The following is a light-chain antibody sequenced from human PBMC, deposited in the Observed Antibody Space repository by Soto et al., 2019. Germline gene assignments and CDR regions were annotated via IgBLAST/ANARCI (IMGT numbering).Light chain of an antibody. CDR1: NIGSKS. CDR3: QVWDSSSDPHVV. J-gene: IGLJ2*01. V-gene: IGLV3-21*04. Sequence: SYELTQPPSVSVAPGKTARITCGGNNIGSKSVHWYQQKPGQAPVLAIYYDSDRPSGIPERFSGSNSGNTATLTISRVEAGDEADYYCQVWDSSSDPHVVFGGGTKLTVL. CDR2: YDS.